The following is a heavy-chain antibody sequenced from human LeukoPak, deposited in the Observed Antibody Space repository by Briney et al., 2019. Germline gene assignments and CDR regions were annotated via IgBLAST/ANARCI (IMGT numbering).Heavy chain of an antibody. CDR3: ARNTYYYDSSAGTFDF. CDR2: MNPNSGNT. Sequence: ASVKVSCKASGYTFTSYGINWVRQATGQGLEWMGWMNPNSGNTGYAQKFQGRVTMTRNTSISTAYMELSSLRSEDTAVFYCARNTYYYDSSAGTFDFWGQGTLVTVSS. CDR1: GYTFTSYG. D-gene: IGHD3-22*01. V-gene: IGHV1-8*01. J-gene: IGHJ4*02.